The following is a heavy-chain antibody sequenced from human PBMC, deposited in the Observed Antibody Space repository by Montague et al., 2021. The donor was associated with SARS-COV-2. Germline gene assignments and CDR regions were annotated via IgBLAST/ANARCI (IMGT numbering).Heavy chain of an antibody. D-gene: IGHD3-10*01. V-gene: IGHV4-4*02. Sequence: SETLSLTCAVSGGSISSDNWWSWVRQSPGKGLEWIGEIFHSGSTXXNPSLKSRVTMSVDKSKNDFSLKLSPVTAADTAMYYCARRITMVRGVTRRNNWFDPWGRGTLVTVSS. J-gene: IGHJ5*02. CDR1: GGSISSDNW. CDR3: ARRITMVRGVTRRNNWFDP. CDR2: IFHSGST.